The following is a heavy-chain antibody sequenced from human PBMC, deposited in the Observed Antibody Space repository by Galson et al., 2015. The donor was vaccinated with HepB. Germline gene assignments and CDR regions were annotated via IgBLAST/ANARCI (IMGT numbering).Heavy chain of an antibody. V-gene: IGHV3-66*02. CDR2: IYSGGST. CDR3: ARETGSYLGTAFDI. D-gene: IGHD3-16*01. J-gene: IGHJ3*02. Sequence: SLRLSCAASGFTVSSNYMSWVRQAPGKGLEWVSVIYSGGSTYYADSVKGRFTISRDNSKNTLYLQMNSLRAEDTAVYYCARETGSYLGTAFDIWGQGTMVTVSS. CDR1: GFTVSSNY.